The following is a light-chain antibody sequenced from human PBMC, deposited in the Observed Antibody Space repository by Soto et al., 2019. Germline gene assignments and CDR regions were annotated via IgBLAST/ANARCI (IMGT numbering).Light chain of an antibody. V-gene: IGKV3-20*01. Sequence: EFVLTQSPGTLSLSPGERATLSCRAVQTVRNNYLAWYQQKPGQAPRLLIYDASSRATGIPDRFSGGGSGTDFTLTISRLEPEDFAVYYCQQYGSSPRITFGGGTKVDIK. CDR1: QTVRNNY. CDR2: DAS. J-gene: IGKJ4*01. CDR3: QQYGSSPRIT.